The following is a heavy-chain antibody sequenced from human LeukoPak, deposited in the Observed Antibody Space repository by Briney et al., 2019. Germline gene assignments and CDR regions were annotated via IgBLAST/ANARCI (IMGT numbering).Heavy chain of an antibody. J-gene: IGHJ4*02. D-gene: IGHD6-13*01. CDR1: GFTVSSNY. CDR2: IYSGGST. V-gene: IGHV3-53*01. CDR3: ARGYSSRWYGGFDY. Sequence: PGGSLRLSCAASGFTVSSNYMSWVRQSPGEGLEWVSVIYSGGSTYYADSVKGRFTISRDNYKNTRYLQMNSLRAEDTAVYYCARGYSSRWYGGFDYWGEGTLVSVSS.